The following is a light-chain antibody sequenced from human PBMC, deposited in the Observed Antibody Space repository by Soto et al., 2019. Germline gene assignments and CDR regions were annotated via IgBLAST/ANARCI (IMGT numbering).Light chain of an antibody. CDR3: PLGG. Sequence: EIVLTQSPGTLSLSPGERATLSCRASQTIVGSYLAWYQQKPGQAPRLLIYGASTRASGIPDRFSGGGSGTDLTPAVSRLEHEDSAVYYSPLGGFGQGTKLEIQ. CDR1: QTIVGSY. J-gene: IGKJ1*01. CDR2: GAS. V-gene: IGKV3-20*01.